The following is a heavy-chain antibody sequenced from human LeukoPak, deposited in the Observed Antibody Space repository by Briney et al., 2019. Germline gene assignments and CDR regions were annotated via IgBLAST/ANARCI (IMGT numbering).Heavy chain of an antibody. D-gene: IGHD5-18*01. J-gene: IGHJ4*02. Sequence: ETLSLTCTVSGDSISGYSWSWIRQPPGKGLEWIGYIYYSGSTYYNPSLQSRITISIDTSKNQFSLKLSSVTAADTAVYYCARRGYTYGFLDYWGQGTLVSVSS. CDR3: ARRGYTYGFLDY. CDR2: IYYSGST. CDR1: GDSISGYS. V-gene: IGHV4-59*08.